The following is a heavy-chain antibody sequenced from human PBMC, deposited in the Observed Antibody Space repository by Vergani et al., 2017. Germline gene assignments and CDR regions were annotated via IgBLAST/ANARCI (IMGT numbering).Heavy chain of an antibody. J-gene: IGHJ4*02. CDR1: GGSISSGGYY. Sequence: QLQLQESGSGLVKPSQTLSLTCTVSGGSISSGGYYWSWIRQHPGKGLEWIGYIYYSGSTYYNPSLKSRVTISVDTSKNQFSLKLSSVTAADTAVYYCARGPTTVEWLFPFDYWGQGTLVTVSS. V-gene: IGHV4-31*03. CDR2: IYYSGST. D-gene: IGHD3-3*01. CDR3: ARGPTTVEWLFPFDY.